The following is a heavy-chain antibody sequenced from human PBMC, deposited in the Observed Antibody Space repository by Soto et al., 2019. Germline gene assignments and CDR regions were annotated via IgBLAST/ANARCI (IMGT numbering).Heavy chain of an antibody. J-gene: IGHJ4*02. CDR2: INHSGST. CDR1: GGSFSGYY. V-gene: IGHV4-34*01. D-gene: IGHD2-15*01. CDR3: ARGTFKREVVAATVWYFDY. Sequence: QVQLQQWGAGLLKPSETLSLTCAVYGGSFSGYYWSWIRQPPGKGLEWIGEINHSGSTNYNPSLTSRVTISVYTSKNQFSLKLSSVTAADTAVYYCARGTFKREVVAATVWYFDYWGQGTLGTGAS.